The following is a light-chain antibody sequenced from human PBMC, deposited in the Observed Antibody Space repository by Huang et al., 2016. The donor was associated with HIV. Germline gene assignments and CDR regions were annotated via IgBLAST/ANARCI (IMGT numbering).Light chain of an antibody. CDR1: QRFSSN. Sequence: EIVMTQSPATLSVSPGERATLSCRASQRFSSNLAWYQQKPGRAPSLLIYGASTRATGVPARFSGSGSGTEFTLTISSLQSEDFAVYYCQQYNNFYTFGPGTKVDIK. CDR3: QQYNNFYT. J-gene: IGKJ3*01. V-gene: IGKV3-15*01. CDR2: GAS.